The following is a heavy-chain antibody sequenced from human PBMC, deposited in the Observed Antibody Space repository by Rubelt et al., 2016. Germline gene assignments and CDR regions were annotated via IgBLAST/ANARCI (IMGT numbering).Heavy chain of an antibody. J-gene: IGHJ4*02. CDR2: ISTYNRNT. D-gene: IGHD3-22*01. V-gene: IGHV1-18*01. CDR1: GYTFTNFA. CDR3: ARYYYDTTIYRYPSDY. Sequence: VKKPGASVKVSCKASGYTFTNFAMSWVRQAPGQGLEWMGWISTYNRNTNYTQKLQGRVTMTIDTSTSTAYMELRSLRSDDTAVYYCARYYYDTTIYRYPSDYWGQGTLLTVSS.